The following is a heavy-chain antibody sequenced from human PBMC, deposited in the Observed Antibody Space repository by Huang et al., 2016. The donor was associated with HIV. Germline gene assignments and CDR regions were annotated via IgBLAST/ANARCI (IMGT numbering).Heavy chain of an antibody. CDR1: EFTFSTYG. CDR2: ISYDGSNK. V-gene: IGHV3-30*18. CDR3: AKDFGYSSGWPYFFDY. Sequence: QVQLVESGGGVVQPGRSLRLSCAASEFTFSTYGMHWVRQAPGKGLQWVAVISYDGSNKYYADSVKGRFTVSRDNSKNTLDLQMNSLRAEDTAVYYCAKDFGYSSGWPYFFDYWGQGTLVTVSS. D-gene: IGHD6-19*01. J-gene: IGHJ4*02.